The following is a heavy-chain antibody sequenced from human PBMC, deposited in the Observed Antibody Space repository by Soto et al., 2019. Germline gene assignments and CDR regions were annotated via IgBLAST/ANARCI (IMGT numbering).Heavy chain of an antibody. Sequence: VGSLRLSCAGSGFIFSTYGMHWVRQAPGKGLEWVAIVSYDGRKEYYSDSVKGRFTISRDNSKNTLYLQINSLRAADTAVYYCAKSRYGRKAHSSGLDNWGQGTLVTVSS. J-gene: IGHJ4*02. CDR1: GFIFSTYG. CDR3: AKSRYGRKAHSSGLDN. CDR2: VSYDGRKE. D-gene: IGHD3-22*01. V-gene: IGHV3-30*18.